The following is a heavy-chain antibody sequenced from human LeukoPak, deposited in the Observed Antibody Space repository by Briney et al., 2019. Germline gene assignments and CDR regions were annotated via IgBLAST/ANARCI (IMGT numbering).Heavy chain of an antibody. CDR3: ASTSGID. Sequence: SETLSLTCTDSGVSISTYYWSCIRQPPGKGPEWIGYIYNSGYTDYNPSLKSRVIISVDTSKNQFSLRLSSVTAADTAVYYCASTSGIDWGQGTLVTVSS. V-gene: IGHV4-59*08. D-gene: IGHD3-10*01. CDR1: GVSISTYY. CDR2: IYNSGYT. J-gene: IGHJ4*02.